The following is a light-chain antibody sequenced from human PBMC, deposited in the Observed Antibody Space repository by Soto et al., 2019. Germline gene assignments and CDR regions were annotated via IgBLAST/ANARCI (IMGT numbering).Light chain of an antibody. V-gene: IGLV2-14*01. CDR2: EVS. CDR1: RSDVGGYNY. CDR3: SSYTSSSTLYV. J-gene: IGLJ1*01. Sequence: QSVLTQPAAVSGSPGQSITISCTGTRSDVGGYNYVSWYQQHPGKAPKLMIYEVSNRPSGVSNRFSGSKSGNTASLTISGLQAEDEADYYCSSYTSSSTLYVFGTGTKVTVL.